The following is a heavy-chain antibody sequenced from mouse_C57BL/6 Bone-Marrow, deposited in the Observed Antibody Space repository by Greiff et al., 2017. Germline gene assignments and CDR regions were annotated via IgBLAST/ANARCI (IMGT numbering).Heavy chain of an antibody. V-gene: IGHV14-4*01. CDR3: DINSGDY. CDR2: IDPENGDT. J-gene: IGHJ3*01. Sequence: VHLQQSGAELVRPGASVKLSCTASGFNIKDDYMHWVKQRPEQGLEWIGWIDPENGDTEYASKFQGKATITADTSSNTAYLQLSSLTSEDTDFYSSDINSGDYWGQGTMVTVSA. D-gene: IGHD1-1*01. CDR1: GFNIKDDY.